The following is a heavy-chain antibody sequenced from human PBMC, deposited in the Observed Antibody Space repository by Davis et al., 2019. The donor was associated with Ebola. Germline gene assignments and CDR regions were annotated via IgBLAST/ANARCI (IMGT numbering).Heavy chain of an antibody. CDR2: IGDADGDT. CDR3: ATHVVVVAATGY. V-gene: IGHV3-23*01. Sequence: GESLKISCAASGFTFSNCVMSWVRQAPGKGLAWVSTIGDADGDTHYADAVKGRFTISRDNAKNSLYLQMNSLRAEDTAVYYCATHVVVVAATGYWGQGTLVTVSS. D-gene: IGHD2-15*01. CDR1: GFTFSNCV. J-gene: IGHJ4*02.